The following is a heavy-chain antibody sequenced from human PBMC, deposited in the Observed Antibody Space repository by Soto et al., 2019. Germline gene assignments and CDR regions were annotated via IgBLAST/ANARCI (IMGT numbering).Heavy chain of an antibody. V-gene: IGHV1-46*01. D-gene: IGHD6-19*01. CDR3: ASGYSSYLNYFDP. CDR2: INPSGGST. CDR1: GYTFTTYY. J-gene: IGHJ5*02. Sequence: GASVKVSCKASGYTFTTYYMHWVRQAPGQGLEWMGIINPSGGSTTYAQKFQGRVTMTRDTSTSTVYMELSSLRSEDTAVYYCASGYSSYLNYFDPWGQGTLVTVS.